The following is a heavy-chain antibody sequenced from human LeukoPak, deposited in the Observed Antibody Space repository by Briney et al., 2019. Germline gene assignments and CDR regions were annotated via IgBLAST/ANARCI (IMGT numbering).Heavy chain of an antibody. J-gene: IGHJ6*03. CDR2: MNPSGST. V-gene: IGHV4-34*01. CDR1: GGSFSGYY. CDR3: ARGRQDVTMIVVVMTAVSYYLDV. Sequence: SETLSLTCAVYGGSFSGYYWTWIRQTPEKGLEGIGEMNPSGSTNYNPSLKSRVTISVDTSKNQFSLELSSVTAADTAVYYCARGRQDVTMIVVVMTAVSYYLDVWGKGTTVTVS. D-gene: IGHD3-22*01.